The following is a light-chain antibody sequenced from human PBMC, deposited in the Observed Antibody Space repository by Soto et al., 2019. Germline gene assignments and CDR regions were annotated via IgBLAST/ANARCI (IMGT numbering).Light chain of an antibody. J-gene: IGLJ1*01. CDR3: SSYTTSYFYV. Sequence: QSALTQPPSASGSAGQSVTISCTGTSTDVGGYNYVSWYQQHPGKAPKLMIYEVSKRPSGVPDRFSGSKSGNTASLTVSGLQAEDEADYYCSSYTTSYFYVFGPGTKVTVL. CDR1: STDVGGYNY. CDR2: EVS. V-gene: IGLV2-8*01.